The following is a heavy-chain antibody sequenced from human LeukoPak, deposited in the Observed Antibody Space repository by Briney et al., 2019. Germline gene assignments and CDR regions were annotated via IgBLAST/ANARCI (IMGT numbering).Heavy chain of an antibody. V-gene: IGHV3-73*01. CDR3: TRHSDMVRGVIISDY. CDR1: GFTFSGSA. D-gene: IGHD3-10*01. J-gene: IGHJ4*02. CDR2: IRSKAKSYAT. Sequence: PGGSLKLSCAASGFTFSGSAMHWVRQASGKGLEWVVRIRSKAKSYATAYAASVKGRFTISRDDSKNTAYLQMNSLKTEDTAVYYCTRHSDMVRGVIISDYWGQGTLVTVSS.